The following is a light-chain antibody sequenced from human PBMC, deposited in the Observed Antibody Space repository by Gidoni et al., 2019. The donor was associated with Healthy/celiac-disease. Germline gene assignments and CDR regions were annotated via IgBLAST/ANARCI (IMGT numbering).Light chain of an antibody. Sequence: DIVMTQSPYSLAVSLGERATINCKSSQSVLYSSNNKNYLAWYQQKPGQPPKLLIYWASTRESGAHERFRGSGSGTDFTLTISSLQAEDVAVYYCQQYYSTPLTFGPGTKVDIK. J-gene: IGKJ3*01. V-gene: IGKV4-1*01. CDR3: QQYYSTPLT. CDR2: WAS. CDR1: QSVLYSSNNKNY.